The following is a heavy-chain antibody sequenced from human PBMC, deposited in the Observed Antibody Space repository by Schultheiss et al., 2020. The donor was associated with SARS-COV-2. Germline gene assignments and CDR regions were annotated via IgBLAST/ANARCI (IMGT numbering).Heavy chain of an antibody. CDR2: INPNSGGT. D-gene: IGHD2-21*01. CDR3: ARETVIAEPPAYNWFDP. CDR1: GYTFTGYY. J-gene: IGHJ5*02. Sequence: ASVKVSCKASGYTFTGYYMHWVRQAPGQGLEWMGWINPNSGGTNYAQKFQGWVTMTRDTSISTAYMELSRLRSDDTAVYYCARETVIAEPPAYNWFDPWGQGTLVTVSS. V-gene: IGHV1-2*04.